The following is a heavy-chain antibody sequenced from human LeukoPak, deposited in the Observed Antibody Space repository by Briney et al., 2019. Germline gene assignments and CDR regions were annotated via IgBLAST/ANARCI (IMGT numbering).Heavy chain of an antibody. V-gene: IGHV4-34*01. CDR1: GGSFSGYY. CDR2: INHSGST. J-gene: IGHJ4*02. D-gene: IGHD5-24*01. CDR3: ARGRDPY. Sequence: SETLSLTCAVSGGSFSGYYWTWSRQPPGRGLEWIGEINHSGSTNYNPSLKSRVTISVDTSKSQFSLKLNSVTAADTAMFYCARGRDPYWGQGTLVAVSS.